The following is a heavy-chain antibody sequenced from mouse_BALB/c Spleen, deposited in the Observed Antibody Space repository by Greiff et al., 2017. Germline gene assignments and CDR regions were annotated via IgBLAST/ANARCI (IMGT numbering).Heavy chain of an antibody. D-gene: IGHD4-1*01. V-gene: IGHV5-6-3*01. CDR1: GFTFSSYG. Sequence: DVKLVESGGGLVQPGGSLKLSCAASGFTFSSYGMSWVRQTPDKRLELVATINSNGGSTYYPDSVKGRFTISRDNAKNTLFLQMSSLKSEDTDMYYGARDCGTYDYFDYWGQGTTLTVSS. CDR3: ARDCGTYDYFDY. J-gene: IGHJ2*01. CDR2: INSNGGST.